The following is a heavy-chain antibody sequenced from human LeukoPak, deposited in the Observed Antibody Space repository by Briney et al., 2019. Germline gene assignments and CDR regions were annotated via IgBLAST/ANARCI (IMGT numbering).Heavy chain of an antibody. V-gene: IGHV4-59*01. D-gene: IGHD5-18*01. CDR1: GGPISTYY. Sequence: SETLSLTCTVSGGPISTYYWNWIRQTPGKGLEWIAFISYSGTNYNPSLKSRVTISIDTSKTQFSLKVDSVTAADTAMYYCARGYRSYDLWGQGTLVTVSS. CDR3: ARGYRSYDL. CDR2: ISYSGT. J-gene: IGHJ5*02.